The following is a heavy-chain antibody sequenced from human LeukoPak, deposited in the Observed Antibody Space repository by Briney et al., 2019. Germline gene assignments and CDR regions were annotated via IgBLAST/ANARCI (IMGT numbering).Heavy chain of an antibody. CDR3: ARLCSGGSCETVDY. Sequence: SETLSLTCTVSGGSISSSSYYWGWIRQPPGKGLEWIGSIYYSRSTYYNPSLKSRVTISVDTSKNQFSLKLSSVTAADTAVYYCARLCSGGSCETVDYWGQGTLVTVSS. V-gene: IGHV4-39*01. J-gene: IGHJ4*02. D-gene: IGHD2-15*01. CDR2: IYYSRST. CDR1: GGSISSSSYY.